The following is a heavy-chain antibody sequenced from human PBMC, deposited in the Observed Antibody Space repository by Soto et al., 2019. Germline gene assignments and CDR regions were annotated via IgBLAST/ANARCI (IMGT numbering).Heavy chain of an antibody. CDR3: AKSRSVAGYYFDY. Sequence: GGSLRLSCAASGFTFTNYAMSWVRQAPGKGLEWVSTLSGSGGSTYYADSVKGRFTISRDNSKNTLYLQMNSLRAEDTAVYYCAKSRSVAGYYFDYWGQGTMVTVSS. CDR2: LSGSGGST. J-gene: IGHJ4*02. V-gene: IGHV3-23*01. D-gene: IGHD6-19*01. CDR1: GFTFTNYA.